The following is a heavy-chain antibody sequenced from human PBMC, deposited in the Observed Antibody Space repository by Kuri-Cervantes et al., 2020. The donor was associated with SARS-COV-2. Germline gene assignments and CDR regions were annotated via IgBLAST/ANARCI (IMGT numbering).Heavy chain of an antibody. CDR1: GGSISSSSYY. D-gene: IGHD2-15*01. J-gene: IGHJ4*02. CDR2: IYYSGST. V-gene: IGHV4-39*01. Sequence: SETLSLTCTVSGGSISSSSYYWGWIRQPPGKGLEWIGSIYYSGSTYYNPSLKSRVTISVDTSKNQFSLKLSSVTAADTAVYYCAGFECSGGSCADYWGQGTLVPVAS. CDR3: AGFECSGGSCADY.